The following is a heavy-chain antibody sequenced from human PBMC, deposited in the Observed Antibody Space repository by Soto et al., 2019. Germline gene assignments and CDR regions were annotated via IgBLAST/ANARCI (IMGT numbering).Heavy chain of an antibody. CDR3: ERLSVLPAAKNDY. CDR1: GYNFNSYW. CDR2: IDPSDSYI. V-gene: IGHV5-10-1*01. Sequence: CESLKISCKGSGYNFNSYWISWVRQVPGKGLEWMGRIDPSDSYIDYSPSFRGHVTMSADKSITTAYLQWSSLKASDTAMYYCERLSVLPAAKNDYWGQGTLVTVS. J-gene: IGHJ4*02. D-gene: IGHD2-2*01.